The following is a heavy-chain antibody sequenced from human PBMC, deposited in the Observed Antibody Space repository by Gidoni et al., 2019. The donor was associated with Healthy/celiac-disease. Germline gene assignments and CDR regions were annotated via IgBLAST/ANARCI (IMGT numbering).Heavy chain of an antibody. CDR2: ISYDGSNK. Sequence: SSYAMHWVRQAPGKGLEWVAVISYDGSNKYYADSVKGLFTISRDNSKNTLYLQMNSLRAEDTAVYYCERDEGPEGGVIDYWGQGTMVTVSS. D-gene: IGHD3-16*01. J-gene: IGHJ4*02. V-gene: IGHV3-30-3*01. CDR3: ERDEGPEGGVIDY. CDR1: SSYA.